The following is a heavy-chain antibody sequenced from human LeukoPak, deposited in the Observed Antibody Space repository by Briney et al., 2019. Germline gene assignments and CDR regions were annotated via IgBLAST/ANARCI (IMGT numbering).Heavy chain of an antibody. J-gene: IGHJ4*02. D-gene: IGHD2-21*01. V-gene: IGHV4-59*08. Sequence: PAETLSLTCTVSGGSITSYYWAWLRQPPGKGLEWIGCLYYSGYSNYNPSLKSRVSMSVDTSKNQFSLKLTSVTAADTAVYYCARHSIASDGARLFDYWGRGTLVTVSS. CDR3: ARHSIASDGARLFDY. CDR1: GGSITSYY. CDR2: LYYSGYS.